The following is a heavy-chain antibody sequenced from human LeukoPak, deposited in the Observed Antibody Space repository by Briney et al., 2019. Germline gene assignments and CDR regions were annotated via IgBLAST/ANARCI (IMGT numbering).Heavy chain of an antibody. D-gene: IGHD6-13*01. CDR1: GGPISSYY. CDR3: ARVWEYSSSWYPSYYFDY. J-gene: IGHJ4*02. V-gene: IGHV4-59*01. CDR2: IYYSGST. Sequence: SETLSLTCTVSGGPISSYYWSWIRQPPGKGLEWIGYIYYSGSTNYNPSLKSRVTISVDTSKNQFSLKLSSVTAADTAVYYCARVWEYSSSWYPSYYFDYWGQGTLVTVSS.